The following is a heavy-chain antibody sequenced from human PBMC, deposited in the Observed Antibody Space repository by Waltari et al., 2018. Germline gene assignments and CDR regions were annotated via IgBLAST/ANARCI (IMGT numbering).Heavy chain of an antibody. Sequence: QVQLQGSGPGLVKPSETLSLTCTVSGGSISSHYWSWIRQPPGKGLEWIGYIYYSGSTNYNPSLKSRVTISVDTSKNQFSLKLSSVTAADTAVYYCARGKGSKFDPWGQGTLVTVSS. V-gene: IGHV4-59*11. CDR3: ARGKGSKFDP. CDR2: IYYSGST. J-gene: IGHJ5*02. CDR1: GGSISSHY.